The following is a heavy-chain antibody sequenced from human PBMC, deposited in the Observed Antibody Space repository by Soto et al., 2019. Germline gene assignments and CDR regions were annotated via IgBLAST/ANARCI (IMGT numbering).Heavy chain of an antibody. Sequence: SETLSLTCAVYGGSFSGYYWSWIRQPPGKGLKWIGEINHSGSTNYNPSLKSRVTISVDTSKNQFSLKLSSVTAADTAVYYCATGNGGFRSGYYSPDWFDPLGQGTLVTVSS. D-gene: IGHD3-3*01. V-gene: IGHV4-34*01. CDR1: GGSFSGYY. CDR2: INHSGST. CDR3: ATGNGGFRSGYYSPDWFDP. J-gene: IGHJ5*02.